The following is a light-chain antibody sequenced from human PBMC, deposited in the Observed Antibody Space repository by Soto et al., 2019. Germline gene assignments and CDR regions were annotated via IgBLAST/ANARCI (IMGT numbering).Light chain of an antibody. Sequence: QSVLTQPASVSGSPGQSITISCTGTSSDVGGYNYVSWYQQQSGKAPKLMIHEVSNRPSGVSSRFSASKSGNTASLTISGLQAEDEADYHCSSYTSSRAYVFGLGTKVTVL. CDR3: SSYTSSRAYV. CDR2: EVS. CDR1: SSDVGGYNY. V-gene: IGLV2-14*01. J-gene: IGLJ1*01.